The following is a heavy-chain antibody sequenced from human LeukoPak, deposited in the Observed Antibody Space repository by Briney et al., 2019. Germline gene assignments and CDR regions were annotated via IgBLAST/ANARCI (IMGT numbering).Heavy chain of an antibody. J-gene: IGHJ4*02. CDR3: ARETYYYDSSGYSGPFDY. V-gene: IGHV3-74*01. D-gene: IGHD3-22*01. CDR2: IKTDGSST. Sequence: QTGGSLRLSCAASGFTFSSYWMHWVRHAPGKGLVWVSHIKTDGSSTNYAESVKGRFTISRDNAKNSLYLQMNSLRAEDTAVYYCARETYYYDSSGYSGPFDYWGQGTLVTVSS. CDR1: GFTFSSYW.